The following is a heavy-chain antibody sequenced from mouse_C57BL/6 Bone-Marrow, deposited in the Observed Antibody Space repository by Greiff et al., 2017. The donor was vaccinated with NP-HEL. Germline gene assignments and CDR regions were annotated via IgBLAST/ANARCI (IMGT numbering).Heavy chain of an antibody. Sequence: EVQLQQSGAELVRPGASVKLSCTASGFNIKDDYMPWVKQRPEQGLEWIGWIDPENGDTEYASKFQGKANITADTSSNTAYLQLSSLTSEDTAVYYCTGDYDRFAYWGQGTLVTVSA. V-gene: IGHV14-4*01. CDR2: IDPENGDT. J-gene: IGHJ3*01. CDR3: TGDYDRFAY. D-gene: IGHD2-4*01. CDR1: GFNIKDDY.